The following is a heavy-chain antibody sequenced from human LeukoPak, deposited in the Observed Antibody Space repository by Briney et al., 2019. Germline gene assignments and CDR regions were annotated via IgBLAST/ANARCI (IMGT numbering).Heavy chain of an antibody. D-gene: IGHD3-10*01. CDR2: ISGSGHST. Sequence: HPGGSLRLSCVASGFTLSDYSMHWIRQAPGKGLEYVSAISGSGHSTYYADSVKGRFTISRDNSKNTLYLQMGSLRAGDMAVYYCARVGNSGAFDTWGQETMVTVSS. V-gene: IGHV3-64*02. CDR3: ARVGNSGAFDT. CDR1: GFTLSDYS. J-gene: IGHJ3*02.